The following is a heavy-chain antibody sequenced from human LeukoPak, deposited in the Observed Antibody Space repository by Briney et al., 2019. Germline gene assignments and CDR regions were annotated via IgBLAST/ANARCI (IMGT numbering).Heavy chain of an antibody. J-gene: IGHJ3*02. V-gene: IGHV4-59*01. CDR1: GGSISSYY. CDR3: ARERCFDWLGAFDI. CDR2: IYYSGST. Sequence: SETLSLTCTVSGGSISSYYWSWIRQPPGKGLEWIGYIYYSGSTNYNPSLKSRVTISVDTSKNQFSLKLSSVTAADTAVYYCARERCFDWLGAFDIWGQGTMVTVSS. D-gene: IGHD3-9*01.